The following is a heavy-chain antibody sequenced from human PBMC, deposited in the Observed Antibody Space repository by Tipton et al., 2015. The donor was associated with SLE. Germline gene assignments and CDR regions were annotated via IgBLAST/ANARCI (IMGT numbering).Heavy chain of an antibody. CDR3: ARHQAVAGSSAFDS. CDR2: IYYSGST. V-gene: IGHV4-59*08. CDR1: GGSITSYY. Sequence: GLVKPSETLSLTCTVSGGSITSYYWSWIRQPPGTGLEWIGYIYYSGSTNYKPSLKSRVTISVDTSKNHFSLKLNSVTATDTAVYYCARHQAVAGSSAFDSWGQGTLVTVSS. D-gene: IGHD6-19*01. J-gene: IGHJ3*01.